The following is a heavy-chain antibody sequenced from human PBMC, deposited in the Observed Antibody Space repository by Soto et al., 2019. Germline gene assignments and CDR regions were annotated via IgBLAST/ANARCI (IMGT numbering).Heavy chain of an antibody. Sequence: QVQLVESGGGVVQPGRSLRLSCAASGFTFSSYAMHWVRQATGKGLEWVAVISYDGSNKYYADSVKGRFTISRDNSKNTLYLQMNSLSAEDTAVYYCARDQPSLAAWDSWGQGTLVTVSS. CDR3: ARDQPSLAAWDS. CDR1: GFTFSSYA. J-gene: IGHJ4*02. V-gene: IGHV3-30-3*01. CDR2: ISYDGSNK.